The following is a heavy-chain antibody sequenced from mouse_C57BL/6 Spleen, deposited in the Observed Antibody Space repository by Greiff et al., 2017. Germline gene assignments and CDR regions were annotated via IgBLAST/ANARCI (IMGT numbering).Heavy chain of an antibody. D-gene: IGHD2-4*01. CDR3: ARRGYYDCDGGFAY. CDR1: GYTFTDYY. V-gene: IGHV1-76*01. Sequence: VQLQESGAELVRPGASVKLSCKASGYTFTDYYINWVKQRPGQGLEWIARIYPGSGNTYYNEKFKGKATLTAEKSSSTAYMQLSSLTSEDSAVYFCARRGYYDCDGGFAYWGQGTLVTVSA. J-gene: IGHJ3*01. CDR2: IYPGSGNT.